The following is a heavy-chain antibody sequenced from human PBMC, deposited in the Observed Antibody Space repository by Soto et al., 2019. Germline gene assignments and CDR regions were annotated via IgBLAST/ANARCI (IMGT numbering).Heavy chain of an antibody. V-gene: IGHV1-69*01. Sequence: QVQLVQSGAEVKKPGSSVKVSCKASGGTFSSYAISWVRQAPGQGLEWMGGIIPIVGTANYAQKFQGRVTITADESTSTGYMELSSLRSEDTAVDYCARELSSSSAKYFDYGMDVWGQGTTVTVSS. CDR2: IIPIVGTA. CDR3: ARELSSSSAKYFDYGMDV. CDR1: GGTFSSYA. J-gene: IGHJ6*02. D-gene: IGHD6-6*01.